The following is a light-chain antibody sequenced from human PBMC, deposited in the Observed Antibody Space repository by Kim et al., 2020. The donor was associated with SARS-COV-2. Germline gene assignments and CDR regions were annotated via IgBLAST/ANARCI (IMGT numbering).Light chain of an antibody. CDR1: SSDVCGYNY. CDR2: DVS. CDR3: SSYTSSSTWL. Sequence: GHSITISGTGTSSDVCGYNYVAWYQHHPGKAPKLMIYDVSKRPSGVSNRFSCSKSGNTASLTISVLQAEDEADDYCSSYTSSSTWLFGGGT. V-gene: IGLV2-14*03. J-gene: IGLJ3*02.